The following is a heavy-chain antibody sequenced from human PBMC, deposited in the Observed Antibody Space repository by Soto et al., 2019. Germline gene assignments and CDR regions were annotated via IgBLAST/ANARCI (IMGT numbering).Heavy chain of an antibody. D-gene: IGHD6-13*01. CDR1: VDSITTYY. J-gene: IGHJ6*02. Sequence: QVQLQESGPGLVKASETLSLTCTVSVDSITTYYWSWIRQPAGKGLGWIGRIDTSGNTNYNPSLKSRVTMSVDTSKKQFSLKLTSVTAADTAVYYCARYSNNWFQTEGMDVWGQGTTVTVSS. V-gene: IGHV4-4*07. CDR2: IDTSGNT. CDR3: ARYSNNWFQTEGMDV.